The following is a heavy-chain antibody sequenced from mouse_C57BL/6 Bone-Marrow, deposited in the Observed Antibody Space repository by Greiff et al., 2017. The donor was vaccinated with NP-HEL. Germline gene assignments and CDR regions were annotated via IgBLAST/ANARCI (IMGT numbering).Heavy chain of an antibody. CDR1: GFSLTSYG. J-gene: IGHJ4*01. V-gene: IGHV2-2*01. CDR3: ARNSFYDYDRDYYAMDY. D-gene: IGHD2-4*01. Sequence: VQLKESGPGLVQPSQSLSITCTVSGFSLTSYGVHWVRQSPGKGLEWLGVIWSGGSTDYNAAFISRLSISKDNSKSQVFFKMNSLQADDTAIYYCARNSFYDYDRDYYAMDYWGQGTSVTVSS. CDR2: IWSGGST.